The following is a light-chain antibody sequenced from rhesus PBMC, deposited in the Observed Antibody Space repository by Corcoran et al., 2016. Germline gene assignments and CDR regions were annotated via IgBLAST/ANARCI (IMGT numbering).Light chain of an antibody. CDR1: QSVSSY. CDR3: LQSSNWPYS. Sequence: EIVMTQSPATLALSPGERATLSCRASQSVSSYLAWYQQKPGQAPRLLIYTASSRATGIPDRFSGSGSGTEFTLTISSLEPGDVGVYFCLQSSNWPYSFGQGTKVEIK. CDR2: TAS. J-gene: IGKJ2*01. V-gene: IGKV3-24*04.